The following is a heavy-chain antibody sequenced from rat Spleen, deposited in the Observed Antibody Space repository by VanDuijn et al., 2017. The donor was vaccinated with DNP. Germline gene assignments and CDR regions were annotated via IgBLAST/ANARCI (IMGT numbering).Heavy chain of an antibody. J-gene: IGHJ2*01. CDR2: ISASGGST. CDR1: GFTFSDYN. V-gene: IGHV5-20*01. Sequence: EVQLVESGGGLVQPGRSLKLSCEASGFTFSDYNMAWVRQAPKKGLEWVASISASGGSTSYRDSVKGRFTISRDNAKSILYLQMDSLRSEDTATFYCTTDFERGYWGQGVMVTVSS. D-gene: IGHD1-11*01. CDR3: TTDFERGY.